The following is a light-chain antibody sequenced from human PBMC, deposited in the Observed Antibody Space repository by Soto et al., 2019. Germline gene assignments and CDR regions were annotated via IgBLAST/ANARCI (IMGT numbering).Light chain of an antibody. J-gene: IGKJ1*01. Sequence: DIQLTQSPSTLSASVGDRVTITCRASQSLNNRLAWYQQKPGKAPKLLIYDASTLESGVSSRFSGTGSETECTLTSTDLQADDLATYFCPQYKTYSTFGQGTKVEIK. CDR1: QSLNNR. V-gene: IGKV1-5*01. CDR2: DAS. CDR3: PQYKTYST.